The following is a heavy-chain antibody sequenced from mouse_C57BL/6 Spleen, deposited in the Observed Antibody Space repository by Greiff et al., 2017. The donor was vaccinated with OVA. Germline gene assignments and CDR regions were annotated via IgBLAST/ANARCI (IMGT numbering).Heavy chain of an antibody. J-gene: IGHJ4*01. CDR3: ARESATVVAPRAMDY. CDR2: IHPNSGST. V-gene: IGHV1-64*01. CDR1: GYTFTSYW. D-gene: IGHD1-1*01. Sequence: QVQLQQPGAELVKPGASVKLSCKASGYTFTSYWMHWVKQRPGQGLEWIGMIHPNSGSTNYNEKFKSKATLTVDKSSSTAYMRLSSLTSEDSAVYYCARESATVVAPRAMDYWGQGTSVTVSS.